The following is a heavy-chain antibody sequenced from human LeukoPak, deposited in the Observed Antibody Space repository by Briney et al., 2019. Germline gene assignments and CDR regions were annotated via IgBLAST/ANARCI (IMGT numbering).Heavy chain of an antibody. J-gene: IGHJ3*02. CDR2: IYYSGST. Sequence: SETLSLTCTVSGGSISSYYWSWIRQPPGKGLEWIGYIYYSGSTNYNPSLKSRVTISVDTSKNQFSLKLSSVTAADTAVYFCARHYYYDSSGWSTGAFDIWGQGTMVTVSS. D-gene: IGHD3-22*01. V-gene: IGHV4-59*01. CDR3: ARHYYYDSSGWSTGAFDI. CDR1: GGSISSYY.